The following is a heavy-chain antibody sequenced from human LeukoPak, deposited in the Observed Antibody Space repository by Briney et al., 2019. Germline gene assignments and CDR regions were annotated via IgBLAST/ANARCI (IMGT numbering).Heavy chain of an antibody. CDR1: GGSISSYY. CDR2: IYTSGST. D-gene: IGHD3-10*01. J-gene: IGHJ6*02. CDR3: ATSVYYYGSGSYYNEVGGYYYGMDV. V-gene: IGHV4-4*07. Sequence: SETLSLTCTVSGGSISSYYWSWIRQPAGKGLEWIGRIYTSGSTNYNPSLKSRVTMSVDTSKNQFSLKLSSVTAADTAVYYCATSVYYYGSGSYYNEVGGYYYGMDVWGQGTTVTVSS.